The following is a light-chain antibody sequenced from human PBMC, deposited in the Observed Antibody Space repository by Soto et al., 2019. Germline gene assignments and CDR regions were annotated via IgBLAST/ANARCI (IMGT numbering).Light chain of an antibody. CDR3: QQYGDSIT. J-gene: IGKJ4*01. Sequence: IFLTQSPGSLSLSSGDRATLSCRASQTVRSSYLAWYQQRPGQAPKLLIYGAFNRASGIPDRFSGSESGRDYNLTISRLDTEDSAVYYCQQYGDSITFGGGTKVEIK. CDR1: QTVRSSY. V-gene: IGKV3-20*01. CDR2: GAF.